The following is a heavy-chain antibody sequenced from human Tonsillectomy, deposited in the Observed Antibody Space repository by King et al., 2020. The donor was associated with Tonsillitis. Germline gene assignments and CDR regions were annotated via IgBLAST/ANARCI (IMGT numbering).Heavy chain of an antibody. J-gene: IGHJ5*02. D-gene: IGHD2-21*02. CDR2: IDWDDDK. Sequence: TLKESGPALVKPTQTLTLTCTFSGFSLSTSGMRVSWIRQPPGKALEWLARIDWDDDKFYSTSLKTRLTISKDTPKNQVVLTITNMDPVDTATYYCARRGPAYCGGDCYFDPWGQGTLVTVSS. CDR3: ARRGPAYCGGDCYFDP. CDR1: GFSLSTSGMR. V-gene: IGHV2-70*04.